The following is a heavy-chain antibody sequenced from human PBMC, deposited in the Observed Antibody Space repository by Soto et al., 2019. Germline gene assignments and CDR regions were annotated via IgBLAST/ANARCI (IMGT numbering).Heavy chain of an antibody. CDR1: GFTFSSYG. Sequence: QVQLVESGGGVVQPGRSLRLSCAASGFTFSSYGMHWVRQAPGKGLEWVAVISYDGSNKYYADSVKGRFTISRDNSKNTLYLQMNSLRAEDMAVYYCAKVRGWYHDAFDIWGQGTMVTVSS. D-gene: IGHD6-19*01. CDR2: ISYDGSNK. CDR3: AKVRGWYHDAFDI. J-gene: IGHJ3*02. V-gene: IGHV3-30*18.